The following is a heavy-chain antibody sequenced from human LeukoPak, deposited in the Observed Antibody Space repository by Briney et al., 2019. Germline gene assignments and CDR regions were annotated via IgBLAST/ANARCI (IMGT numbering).Heavy chain of an antibody. V-gene: IGHV3-53*01. Sequence: GGSLRLSCAASGLTVSSNYMSWVRQAPGKGLEWVSVIYSGGSTYYVDSVKGRFTISRDNSKNTLYLQMNSLRAEDTAVYYCARGIYTAMDAGFDYWGQGTLVTVSS. CDR2: IYSGGST. CDR1: GLTVSSNY. CDR3: ARGIYTAMDAGFDY. D-gene: IGHD5-18*01. J-gene: IGHJ4*02.